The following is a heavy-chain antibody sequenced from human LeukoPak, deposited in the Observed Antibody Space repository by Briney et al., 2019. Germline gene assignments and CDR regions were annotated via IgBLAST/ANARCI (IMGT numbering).Heavy chain of an antibody. J-gene: IGHJ6*04. D-gene: IGHD2-2*01. CDR3: ARDGGYCSSTSCYLSGMDV. CDR1: GYTFTGYY. V-gene: IGHV1-2*04. Sequence: ASVKVSCTASGYTFTGYYMHWVRQAPGQGLEWMGWINPNSGGTNYAQKFQGWVTMTRDTSISTAYMELSRLRSDDTAVYYCARDGGYCSSTSCYLSGMDVWGKGTTVTVSS. CDR2: INPNSGGT.